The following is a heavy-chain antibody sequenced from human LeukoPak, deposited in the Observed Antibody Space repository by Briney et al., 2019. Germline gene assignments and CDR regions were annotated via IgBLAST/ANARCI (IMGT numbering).Heavy chain of an antibody. CDR2: ISYDGSNK. V-gene: IGHV3-30*18. CDR1: GFTFSSYA. D-gene: IGHD6-13*01. CDR3: AKDGILYSSSWYGDY. J-gene: IGHJ4*02. Sequence: GGSLRLSCAASGFTFSSYAMSWVRQAPGKGLEWVAVISYDGSNKYYADSVKGRFTISRDNSKNTLYLQMNSLRAEDTAVYYCAKDGILYSSSWYGDYWGQGTLVTVSS.